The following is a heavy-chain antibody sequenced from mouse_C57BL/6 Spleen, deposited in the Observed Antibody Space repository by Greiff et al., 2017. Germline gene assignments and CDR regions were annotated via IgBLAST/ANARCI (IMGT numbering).Heavy chain of an antibody. CDR2: IYPGSGNT. Sequence: QVQLKQSGPELVKPGASVKISCKASGYSFTSYYIHWVKQRPGQGLEWIGWIYPGSGNTKYNEKFKGKATLTADTSSSTAYMQLSSLTSEDSAVYYCARGGIYFGNYSYWYFDVWGTGTTVTVSS. V-gene: IGHV1-66*01. CDR1: GYSFTSYY. D-gene: IGHD2-1*01. J-gene: IGHJ1*03. CDR3: ARGGIYFGNYSYWYFDV.